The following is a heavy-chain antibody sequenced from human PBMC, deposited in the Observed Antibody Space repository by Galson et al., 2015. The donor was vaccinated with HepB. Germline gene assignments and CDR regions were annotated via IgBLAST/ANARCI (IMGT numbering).Heavy chain of an antibody. D-gene: IGHD2-2*01. CDR2: IWYDGTNK. J-gene: IGHJ6*02. CDR3: ARSVYQLPPPVRFGMDV. V-gene: IGHV3-33*01. CDR1: GFTFSNYG. Sequence: SLRLSCAASGFTFSNYGMHWVRQAPGKGLEWVAGIWYDGTNKYYADSVKGRFTISRDNSKNTLYVQMNSLRAEDTAVYYCARSVYQLPPPVRFGMDVWGQGTTVTVSS.